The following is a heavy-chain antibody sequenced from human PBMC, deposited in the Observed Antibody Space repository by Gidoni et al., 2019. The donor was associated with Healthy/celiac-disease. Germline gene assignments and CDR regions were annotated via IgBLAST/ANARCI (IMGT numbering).Heavy chain of an antibody. CDR1: GFTFSRYG. Sequence: QVQLVESGGGVVQPGRSLRLSCAASGFTFSRYGMHWVRQAPGKGLDWVAVTWYDGSNEYYADSVKGRFTISRDNSKNTLYLQMNSLRAEDTAVYYCARDLWFGEKYYYYYMDVWGKGTTVTVSS. D-gene: IGHD3-10*01. CDR2: TWYDGSNE. J-gene: IGHJ6*03. CDR3: ARDLWFGEKYYYYYMDV. V-gene: IGHV3-33*01.